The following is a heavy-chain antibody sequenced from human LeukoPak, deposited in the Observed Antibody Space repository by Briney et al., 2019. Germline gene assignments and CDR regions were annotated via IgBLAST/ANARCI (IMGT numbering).Heavy chain of an antibody. D-gene: IGHD4-23*01. CDR3: ARIMQTPWGMDV. Sequence: SETLSLTCTVSGGSISPYYWSWIRQPPGKGLEYVGYIYYSGTTDYNPSLKSRVTISVDTSKNQFSLKVTSVSAADTAVYYCARIMQTPWGMDVWGQGTTVTVSS. V-gene: IGHV4-59*01. CDR2: IYYSGTT. CDR1: GGSISPYY. J-gene: IGHJ6*02.